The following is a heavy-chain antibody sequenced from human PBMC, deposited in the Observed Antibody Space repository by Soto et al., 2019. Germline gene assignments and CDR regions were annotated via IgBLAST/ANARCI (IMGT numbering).Heavy chain of an antibody. CDR2: IYTSGST. CDR1: GGSISSYY. V-gene: IGHV4-4*07. J-gene: IGHJ5*02. D-gene: IGHD2-2*01. Sequence: SSETLSLTCTVSGGSISSYYWSWIRQPAGKGLEWIGRIYTSGSTNYNPSLKSRVTMSVDTSKNQFSLKLSSATAADTAVYYCARDCSTSCYNWFDPWGQGALVTVSS. CDR3: ARDCSTSCYNWFDP.